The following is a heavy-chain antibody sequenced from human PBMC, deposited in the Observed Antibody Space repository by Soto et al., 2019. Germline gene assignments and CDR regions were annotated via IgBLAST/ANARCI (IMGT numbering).Heavy chain of an antibody. V-gene: IGHV1-18*01. CDR2: ISTYNGNT. D-gene: IGHD6-6*01. CDR1: GYSFTRFG. CDR3: ERDPQYSTSPQVFDY. Sequence: QVQLLQSGAEVKKPGASVRVSCKASGYSFTRFGISWVRQAPGQGLEWVGRISTYNGNTKYAQKLEGRVTVSTVTSTNTAYMELRSLRSDNTAVYYCERDPQYSTSPQVFDYWGQGNLLTVSS. J-gene: IGHJ4*02.